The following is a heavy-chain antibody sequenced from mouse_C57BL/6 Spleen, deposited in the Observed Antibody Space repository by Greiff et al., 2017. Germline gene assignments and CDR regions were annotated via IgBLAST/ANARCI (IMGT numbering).Heavy chain of an antibody. V-gene: IGHV1-9*01. CDR2: ILPGSGST. CDR3: ARSDYGSSYGGFAY. Sequence: VQLQQSGAELMKPGASVKLSCKATGYTFTGYWIEWVKQRPGHGLEWIGEILPGSGSTNYNEKCKGKATFTADKASNTAYMKLSSLTTEDSAIYYCARSDYGSSYGGFAYWGQGTLVTVSA. CDR1: GYTFTGYW. J-gene: IGHJ3*01. D-gene: IGHD1-1*01.